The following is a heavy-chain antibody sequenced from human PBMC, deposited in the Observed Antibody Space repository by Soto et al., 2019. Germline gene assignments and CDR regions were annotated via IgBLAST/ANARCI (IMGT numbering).Heavy chain of an antibody. J-gene: IGHJ3*02. V-gene: IGHV4-34*01. CDR3: ARGDGKWLQYWAFDI. Sequence: PWETLSLTCGVYGGSFIGYYWTWIRQPPGKGLEWIGELDHTGSTNYNPSLKSRVTISVDRSKNQFSLKLSSVTAADTAVYYCARGDGKWLQYWAFDIWGQGTMVTVSS. D-gene: IGHD5-12*01. CDR1: GGSFIGYY. CDR2: LDHTGST.